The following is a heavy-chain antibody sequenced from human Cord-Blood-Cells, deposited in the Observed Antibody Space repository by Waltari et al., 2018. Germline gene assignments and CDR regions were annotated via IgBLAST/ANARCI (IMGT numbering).Heavy chain of an antibody. CDR1: GGSFSAYY. CDR3: AGQPTPIAAAGY. D-gene: IGHD6-13*01. Sequence: QVQLQQWGAGLLQPSETLSLTCAVYGGSFSAYYWSWIRQPPGKGLEWIGEINHSGSTNYNPSLKSRVTISVDTSKNQFSLKLSSVTAADTAVYYCAGQPTPIAAAGYWGQGTLVTVSS. CDR2: INHSGST. J-gene: IGHJ4*02. V-gene: IGHV4-34*01.